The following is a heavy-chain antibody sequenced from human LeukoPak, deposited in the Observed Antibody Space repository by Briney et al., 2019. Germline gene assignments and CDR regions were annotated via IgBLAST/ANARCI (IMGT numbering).Heavy chain of an antibody. V-gene: IGHV3-74*01. J-gene: IGHJ1*01. D-gene: IGHD5-18*01. Sequence: GGSLRLXCAASGFTFSSYWMHWVRQAPGKGLVWVSRINSDGSSTSYADSVKGRFTISRDNAKNTLYLQMNSLRAEDTAVYYCARERYSYGAEYFQHWGQGTLVTVSS. CDR2: INSDGSST. CDR3: ARERYSYGAEYFQH. CDR1: GFTFSSYW.